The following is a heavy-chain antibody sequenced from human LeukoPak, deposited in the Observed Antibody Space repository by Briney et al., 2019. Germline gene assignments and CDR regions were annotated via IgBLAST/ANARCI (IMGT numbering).Heavy chain of an antibody. D-gene: IGHD2-21*01. CDR2: ISGSGGST. CDR1: GFTFSTYA. V-gene: IGHV3-23*01. J-gene: IGHJ4*02. Sequence: PGGSLRLSCAASGFTFSTYAMSWVRQAPGKGLEWVSAISGSGGSTYYADSVKGRFTISRDSSKNTLYLQMNSLRAEDTAVYYCARTYYSVDDDYWGQGTLVTVSS. CDR3: ARTYYSVDDDY.